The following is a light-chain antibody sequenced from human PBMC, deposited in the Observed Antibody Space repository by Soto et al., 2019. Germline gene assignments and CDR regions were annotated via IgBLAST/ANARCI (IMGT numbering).Light chain of an antibody. J-gene: IGKJ4*01. CDR3: QQLNSYPL. Sequence: DIQLTQSPSFLSASVGDRVTITCRASQGINSYLAWYQQKPGKAPKLLIYDASTLQSGVPSRFSGSGSGTEFTLTIISLQPEDFATYYCQQLNSYPLFGGGTKVEIK. CDR1: QGINSY. CDR2: DAS. V-gene: IGKV1-9*01.